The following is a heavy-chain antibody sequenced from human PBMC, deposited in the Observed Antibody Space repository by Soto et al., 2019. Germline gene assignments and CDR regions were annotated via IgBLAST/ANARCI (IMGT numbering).Heavy chain of an antibody. CDR3: AREAPPTTVTTST. Sequence: SETLSLTCTVSGGSISSGDYYWSWIRQPPGKGLEWIGDIYYSGSTYYNPSLKSRVTISVDTSKNQFSLKLSSVTAADTAVYYCAREAPPTTVTTSTWGQGTLVTVSS. CDR1: GGSISSGDYY. J-gene: IGHJ5*02. V-gene: IGHV4-30-4*01. D-gene: IGHD4-17*01. CDR2: IYYSGST.